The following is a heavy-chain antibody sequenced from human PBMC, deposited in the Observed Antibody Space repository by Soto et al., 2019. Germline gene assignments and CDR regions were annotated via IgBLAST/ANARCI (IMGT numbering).Heavy chain of an antibody. J-gene: IGHJ4*02. CDR2: IDGVGTGT. V-gene: IGHV3-74*01. Sequence: EVQLVQSGGGSVQPGGSLRLSCAASGFTFTNYWMHWVRQVPGKGLVWVSRIDGVGTGTSYSDSVRGRFTISRDNAENMLYLQMNSLRAEDTAGYYCTTVFEYSGQGTLVTVSS. CDR1: GFTFTNYW. CDR3: TTVFEY.